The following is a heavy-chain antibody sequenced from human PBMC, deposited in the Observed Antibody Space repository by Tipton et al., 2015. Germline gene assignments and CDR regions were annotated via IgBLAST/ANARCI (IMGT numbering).Heavy chain of an antibody. V-gene: IGHV4-59*01. CDR3: AREPGNCSDWNVDY. CDR1: GASIVNYY. J-gene: IGHJ4*02. CDR2: IDDSGTT. Sequence: TLSLTCTVSGASIVNYYWNWIRLSPGKGLEWIGYIDDSGTTNYNPSLKSRVSMSVDTAKNQFFLKLNSVSAADAARYYCAREPGNCSDWNVDYWGQGILVTVSS. D-gene: IGHD6-19*01.